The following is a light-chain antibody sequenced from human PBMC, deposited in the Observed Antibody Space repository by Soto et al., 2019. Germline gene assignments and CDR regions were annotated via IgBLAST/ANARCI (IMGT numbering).Light chain of an antibody. V-gene: IGLV7-46*01. CDR3: LLSYSGPWV. Sequence: QAVVTQEPSLTVSPGGTGTLTCGSSTGAVASSHSPYWFQQKPGQAPRTLIYDTTNKHSWTPARFSGSLLGGKAALTLSGAQPEDEADYYCLLSYSGPWVFGGGTKLTVL. CDR2: DTT. J-gene: IGLJ3*02. CDR1: TGAVASSHS.